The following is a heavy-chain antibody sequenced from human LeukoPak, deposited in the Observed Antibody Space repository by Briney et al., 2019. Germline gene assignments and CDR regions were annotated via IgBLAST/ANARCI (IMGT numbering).Heavy chain of an antibody. J-gene: IGHJ4*02. CDR3: ARDEYYDSSGYFADY. V-gene: IGHV1-69*13. Sequence: SSVKVSCKASGGTFSSYAISWVRQAPGQGLEWMGGIIPIFGTANYAQKFQGRVTITADESTSTAYMELSSLRSEDTAAYYCARDEYYDSSGYFADYWGQGTLVTVSS. CDR2: IIPIFGTA. CDR1: GGTFSSYA. D-gene: IGHD3-22*01.